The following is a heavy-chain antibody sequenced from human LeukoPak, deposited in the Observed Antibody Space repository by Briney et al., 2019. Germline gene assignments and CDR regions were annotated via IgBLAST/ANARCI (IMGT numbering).Heavy chain of an antibody. CDR1: GFTFSSYA. J-gene: IGHJ6*02. D-gene: IGHD2-15*01. CDR2: ISGSGGST. Sequence: GGSLRLSCAASGFTFSSYAMSWVRQAPGKGLEWVSAISGSGGSTYYADSVKGRFTISRDNSKNTLYLQMNSLRAEDTAVYYCARVGLDRGKIVVVVAATRYYYYYGMDVWGQGTTVTVSS. V-gene: IGHV3-23*01. CDR3: ARVGLDRGKIVVVVAATRYYYYYGMDV.